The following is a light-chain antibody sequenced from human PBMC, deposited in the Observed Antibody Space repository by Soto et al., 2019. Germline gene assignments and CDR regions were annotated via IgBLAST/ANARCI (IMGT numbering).Light chain of an antibody. CDR2: EVS. J-gene: IGLJ3*02. V-gene: IGLV2-8*01. CDR1: SSDIGAYNY. CDR3: SPYAGSNDRWV. Sequence: QSALTQPPSASGSPGQSVTISCTGTSSDIGAYNYVSWYQQHPGKAPKLMIHEVSKRPSGVPDRFSGSKSGNTASLTVSGLQAEDEADYYCSPYAGSNDRWVFGGGTKPTVL.